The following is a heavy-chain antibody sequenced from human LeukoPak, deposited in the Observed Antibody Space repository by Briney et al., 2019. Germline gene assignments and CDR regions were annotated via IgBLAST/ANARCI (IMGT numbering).Heavy chain of an antibody. CDR1: GYTFTSYY. D-gene: IGHD3-3*01. CDR2: INPSGGST. Sequence: ASVTVSCKASGYTFTSYYMHWVRQAPGQGLEWMGIINPSGGSTSYAQKFQGRVTMTRDTSTSTVYMELSSLRSEDTAVYYCARKDTDFWSGYYIGYWGQGTLVTVSS. J-gene: IGHJ4*02. CDR3: ARKDTDFWSGYYIGY. V-gene: IGHV1-46*01.